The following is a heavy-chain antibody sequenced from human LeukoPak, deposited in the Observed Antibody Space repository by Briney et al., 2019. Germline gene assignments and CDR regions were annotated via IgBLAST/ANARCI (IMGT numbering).Heavy chain of an antibody. D-gene: IGHD3-10*01. CDR2: ISGSGGST. CDR1: GFTFSGYG. Sequence: GGSLRLSCAASGFTFSGYGMSWVRQAPGKGLEWVSAISGSGGSTYYADSVKGRFTISRDNSKNTLYLQMNSLRAEDTAVYYCAKGGGGLILWFGEPPYYMDVWGKGTTVTISS. CDR3: AKGGGGLILWFGEPPYYMDV. V-gene: IGHV3-23*01. J-gene: IGHJ6*03.